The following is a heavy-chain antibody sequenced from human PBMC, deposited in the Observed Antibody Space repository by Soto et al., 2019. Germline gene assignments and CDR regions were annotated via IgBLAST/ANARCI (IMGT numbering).Heavy chain of an antibody. D-gene: IGHD2-21*02. CDR3: ARDFRYFGGDCLEFYYRMDV. Sequence: PGGSLRLSCAASGFTFSSYGMHWVRQAPGKGLEWVAVIWYDGSNKYYADSVKGRFTISRDNSKNTLYLQMNSLRAEDTAVYYCARDFRYFGGDCLEFYYRMDVWGKGTTVTVSS. CDR1: GFTFSSYG. CDR2: IWYDGSNK. J-gene: IGHJ6*04. V-gene: IGHV3-33*01.